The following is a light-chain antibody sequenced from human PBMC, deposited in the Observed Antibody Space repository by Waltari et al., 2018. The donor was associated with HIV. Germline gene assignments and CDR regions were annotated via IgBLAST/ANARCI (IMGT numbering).Light chain of an antibody. CDR3: LLYYGGVWV. CDR2: STT. Sequence: QPVVTQEPSLTVSPGGTVTLTCASNTGPVTNDFFPNWFQQKPGQAPRALIFSTTKKHSWTPARVSGSLLGGKAALTLSAVQPGDEADYDCLLYYGGVWVFGGGTKLTVL. J-gene: IGLJ3*02. V-gene: IGLV7-43*01. CDR1: TGPVTNDFF.